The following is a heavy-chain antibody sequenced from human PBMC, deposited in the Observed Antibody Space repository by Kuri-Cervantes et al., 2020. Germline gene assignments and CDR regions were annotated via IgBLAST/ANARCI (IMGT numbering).Heavy chain of an antibody. CDR1: GYTFTAYH. J-gene: IGHJ3*02. V-gene: IGHV1-2*02. D-gene: IGHD6-19*01. CDR2: INPNSGDT. Sequence: ASVKVSCKASGYTFTAYHLHWVRQAPGQGLEWMGWINPNSGDTNYAQKFQGRVTMTRDTSISTAYMELSRLRSDDTAMYYCARDIAVTVEAFDIWGQGTMVTVSS. CDR3: ARDIAVTVEAFDI.